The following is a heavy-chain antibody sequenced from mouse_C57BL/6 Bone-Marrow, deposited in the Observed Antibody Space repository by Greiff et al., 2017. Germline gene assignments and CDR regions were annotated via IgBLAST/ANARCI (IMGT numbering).Heavy chain of an antibody. J-gene: IGHJ3*01. Sequence: QVQLQQPGAELVMPGASVKLSCKASGYTFTSYWMHWVKQRPGQGLEWIGEIDPSDSYTNYNQKFKGKSTLTVDKSSSTAYMQLSSLTSEDSAVYYGAREQMNYVGFAYWGQGTLVTVSA. V-gene: IGHV1-69*01. CDR1: GYTFTSYW. D-gene: IGHD1-1*01. CDR3: AREQMNYVGFAY. CDR2: IDPSDSYT.